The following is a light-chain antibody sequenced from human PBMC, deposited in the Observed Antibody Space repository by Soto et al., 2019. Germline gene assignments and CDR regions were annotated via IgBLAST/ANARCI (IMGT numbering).Light chain of an antibody. CDR2: GAT. V-gene: IGKV1-39*01. J-gene: IGKJ2*01. CDR3: QQSYSNPPT. Sequence: DIRMTQSPSSLSASVGHRVTITCRASQSISTYLSWYQQKPGKAPKLLIYGATRLQSGAPSRFTGSGSGTEFTLTISSLQPEDFATYSCQQSYSNPPTFALGTKVDIK. CDR1: QSISTY.